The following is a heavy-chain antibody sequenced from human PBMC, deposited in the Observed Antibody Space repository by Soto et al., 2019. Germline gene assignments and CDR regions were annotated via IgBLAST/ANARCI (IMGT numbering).Heavy chain of an antibody. V-gene: IGHV4-59*01. J-gene: IGHJ4*02. CDR1: DGSISSYY. Sequence: PSETLSLTCTVSDGSISSYYWSWIRQPPGKGLEWIGYIYYSGSTNYNPSLKSRVTISVDTSKNQFPLKLSSVTAADTAVYYCARQVTSGTSLYYFDYWGQGTLVTVSS. D-gene: IGHD1-7*01. CDR3: ARQVTSGTSLYYFDY. CDR2: IYYSGST.